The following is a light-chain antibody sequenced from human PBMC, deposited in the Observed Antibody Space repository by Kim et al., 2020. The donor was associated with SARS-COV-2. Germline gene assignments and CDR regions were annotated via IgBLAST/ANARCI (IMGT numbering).Light chain of an antibody. CDR2: DNN. Sequence: GQKVTISGSGSSSKIGNNYVSWYQQLPGTAPKLLIYDNNKRPSGIPDRFSGSKSGTSATLGITGLQTGNEAEYYCGTWDSSLSAYVFGTGTKVTVL. J-gene: IGLJ1*01. V-gene: IGLV1-51*01. CDR3: GTWDSSLSAYV. CDR1: SSKIGNNY.